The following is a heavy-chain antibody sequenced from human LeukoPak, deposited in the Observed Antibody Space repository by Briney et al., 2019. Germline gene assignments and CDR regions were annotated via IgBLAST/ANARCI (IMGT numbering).Heavy chain of an antibody. D-gene: IGHD6-19*01. CDR1: GGSISTYY. V-gene: IGHV4-59*01. CDR2: VYSSGST. CDR3: ARDGGGWGTLGY. Sequence: PSETLSLTCTVSGGSISTYYWSWIRQPPGRGLEWIGSVYSSGSTNYNPSLKSRVTVSMDTSKNQFSVRLSSVTAADTAVYYCARDGGGWGTLGYWGQGTLVTVSS. J-gene: IGHJ4*02.